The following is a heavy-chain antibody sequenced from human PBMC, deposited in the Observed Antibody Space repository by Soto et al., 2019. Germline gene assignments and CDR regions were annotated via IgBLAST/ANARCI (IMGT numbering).Heavy chain of an antibody. J-gene: IGHJ4*02. CDR1: GFTFSIYG. V-gene: IGHV3-30*18. CDR2: ISYDGSDR. Sequence: QVQLVESGGGVVQPGMSLRLSCAASGFTFSIYGIHWVRQAPGKGLEWVAVISYDGSDRYYADSVRGRFTSSRDNSKNTVFLQMNSLTTEDTAVYYCAKGRKDDGSSPEFDYWAQGTLVSVSS. D-gene: IGHD6-6*01. CDR3: AKGRKDDGSSPEFDY.